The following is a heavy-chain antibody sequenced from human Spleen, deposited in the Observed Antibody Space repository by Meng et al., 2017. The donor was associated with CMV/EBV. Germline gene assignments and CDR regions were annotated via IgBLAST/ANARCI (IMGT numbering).Heavy chain of an antibody. CDR1: GGSISRGGYY. CDR2: IYSSGNT. V-gene: IGHV4-31*11. D-gene: IGHD2-2*01. CDR3: ATGGYCGSVSCYSAFDT. Sequence: LRLSCAVSGGSISRGGYYWSWIRQHPRKGLEWIGYIYSSGNTYYNPSLKSRISLSLGTSKNQFSLKLNSVTAADTAMYYCATGGYCGSVSCYSAFDTWGQGALVTVSS. J-gene: IGHJ3*02.